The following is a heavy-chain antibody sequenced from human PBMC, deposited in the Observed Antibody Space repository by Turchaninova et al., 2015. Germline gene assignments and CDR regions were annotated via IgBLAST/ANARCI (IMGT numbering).Heavy chain of an antibody. J-gene: IGHJ6*02. CDR2: IYYSGST. CDR3: ARSRTSCCPPTGRGMDV. Sequence: QVQLRASGPGLVKPPEHLAQTGTVSGGVINSYYWGWIRQPPGKGLEWIGEIYYSGSTNYNPSLKSRVTISVDTSKNQFSLKLSSVTAADTAVYYCARSRTSCCPPTGRGMDVWGQGTTVTVSS. V-gene: IGHV4-59*01. CDR1: GGVINSYY. D-gene: IGHD2-2*01.